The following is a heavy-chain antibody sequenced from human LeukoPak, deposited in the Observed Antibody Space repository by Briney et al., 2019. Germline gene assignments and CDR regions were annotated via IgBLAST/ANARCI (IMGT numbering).Heavy chain of an antibody. D-gene: IGHD3-10*01. CDR1: GGXFSSYA. CDR2: IIPIFGTA. J-gene: IGHJ4*02. V-gene: IGHV1-69*13. Sequence: ASVKVSCKASGGXFSSYAISWVRQAPGQGLEWMGGIIPIFGTANYAQKFQGRVTITADESTSTAYMELSSLRSEDTAVYYCARDGQQAGVGFFDYWGQGTPVTVSS. CDR3: ARDGQQAGVGFFDY.